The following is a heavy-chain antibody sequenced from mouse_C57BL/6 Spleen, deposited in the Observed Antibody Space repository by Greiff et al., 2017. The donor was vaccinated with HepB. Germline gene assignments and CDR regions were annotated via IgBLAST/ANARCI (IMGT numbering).Heavy chain of an antibody. CDR1: GFTFSDYG. CDR3: ARGEAYYGSSFDFDY. CDR2: ISSGSSTI. Sequence: EVKLVESGGGLVKPGGSLKLSCAASGFTFSDYGMHWVRQAPEKGLEWVAYISSGSSTIYYAATVKGRFTISRDNATNTMFLQTTSLRSEDTAMYYCARGEAYYGSSFDFDYWGQGTTLTVSS. V-gene: IGHV5-17*01. D-gene: IGHD1-1*01. J-gene: IGHJ2*01.